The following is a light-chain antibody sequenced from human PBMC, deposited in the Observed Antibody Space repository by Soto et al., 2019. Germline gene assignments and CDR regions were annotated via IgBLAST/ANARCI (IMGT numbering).Light chain of an antibody. CDR1: QGISNW. V-gene: IGKV1-12*01. CDR3: QQANSFPYT. J-gene: IGKJ2*01. CDR2: ATS. Sequence: DIQMTQSPSSVSASVGDRVTITCRASQGISNWLAWYQQKAGKAPKLLIYATSTLQSGVPSRFRGSGSGTEFTLTISSLQPEDVATYYCQQANSFPYTFVQGTKLEIK.